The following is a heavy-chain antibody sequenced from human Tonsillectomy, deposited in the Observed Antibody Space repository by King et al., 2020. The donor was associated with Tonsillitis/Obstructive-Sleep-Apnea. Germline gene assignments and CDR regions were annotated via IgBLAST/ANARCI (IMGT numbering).Heavy chain of an antibody. V-gene: IGHV4-34*01. J-gene: IGHJ4*02. D-gene: IGHD2-2*01. CDR3: AREDIVPVPVVMGGGFDY. CDR2: INHSGST. Sequence: VQLQQWGAGLLKPSETLSLTCAVFGGSFSGYYWSWIRQPPGKGLEWIGEINHSGSTNYNPSLKSRVTISVDTSKKQFSLKLSSVTAADTAVYYLAREDIVPVPVVMGGGFDYWGQGTLVTVSS. CDR1: GGSFSGYY.